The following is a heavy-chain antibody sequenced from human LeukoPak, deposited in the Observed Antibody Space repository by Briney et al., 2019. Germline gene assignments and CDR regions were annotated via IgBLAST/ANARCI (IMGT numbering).Heavy chain of an antibody. D-gene: IGHD6-19*01. CDR3: ARDHRIAVAGTPSFDY. Sequence: SETLSLTCTVSGGSISSYYWSWIRQPAGKGLEWIGRIYTSGSTNYNPSLKSRVTMSVDTSKNQFSLKLSSVTAADTAVYYCARDHRIAVAGTPSFDYWGQGTLVTVSS. J-gene: IGHJ4*02. CDR1: GGSISSYY. V-gene: IGHV4-4*07. CDR2: IYTSGST.